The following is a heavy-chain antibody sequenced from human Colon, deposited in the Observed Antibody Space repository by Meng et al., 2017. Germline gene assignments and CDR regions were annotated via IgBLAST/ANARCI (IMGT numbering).Heavy chain of an antibody. CDR2: SDHFGIS. CDR1: GGPFSGVS. CDR3: ATGLRHGDWFDP. D-gene: IGHD4-17*01. J-gene: IGHJ5*02. V-gene: IGHV4-34*02. Sequence: QQQGQQGGAGRLRPADPLSHTWAGCGGPFSGVSWSWIRQPPGKCLEWIGDSDHFGISNYDSSLKGCLTMSVDTSKKQTSLTLTSVTAADTAVYYCATGLRHGDWFDPWCPGTLVTVSS.